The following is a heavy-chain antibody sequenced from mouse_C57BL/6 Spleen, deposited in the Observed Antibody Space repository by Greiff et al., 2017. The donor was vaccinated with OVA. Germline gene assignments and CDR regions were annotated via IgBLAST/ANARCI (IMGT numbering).Heavy chain of an antibody. V-gene: IGHV3-6*01. CDR2: ISYDGSN. D-gene: IGHD2-4*01. CDR1: GYSITSGYY. CDR3: AREGDYDDSYAMDY. J-gene: IGHJ4*01. Sequence: DVQLQESGPGLVKPSQSLSLTCSVTGYSITSGYYWNWIRQFPGNKLEWMGYISYDGSNNYNPSLKNRISITRDTSKNQFFLKLNSGTTEDTATYYCAREGDYDDSYAMDYWGQGTSVTVSS.